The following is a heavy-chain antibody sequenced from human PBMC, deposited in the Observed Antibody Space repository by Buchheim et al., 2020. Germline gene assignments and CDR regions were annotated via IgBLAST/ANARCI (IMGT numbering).Heavy chain of an antibody. CDR2: MNPNSGNT. D-gene: IGHD3-22*01. CDR1: GYTFTSYY. CDR3: ARVAYYYDSSGYNY. J-gene: IGHJ4*02. Sequence: QVQLVQSGAEVKKPGASVKVSCKASGYTFTSYYMHWVRQAPGQGLEWMGWMNPNSGNTGYAQKFQGRVTMTRNTSISTAYMELSSLRSEDTAVYYCARVAYYYDSSGYNYWGQGTL. V-gene: IGHV1-8*02.